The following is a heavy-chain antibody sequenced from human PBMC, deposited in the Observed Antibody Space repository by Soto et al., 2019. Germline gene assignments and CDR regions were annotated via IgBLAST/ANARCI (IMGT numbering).Heavy chain of an antibody. CDR3: ASVTFGGVVLAH. D-gene: IGHD3-16*01. Sequence: SETLSLTCTVSADSFSKYYWTWIRQPPGGGLEWIGYIYFNGNTNYNPSLKGRVTISRDTSKKQFSLNLSSVTAADTAVYSCASVTFGGVVLAHWGQGTLVTVSS. V-gene: IGHV4-59*01. J-gene: IGHJ4*02. CDR2: IYFNGNT. CDR1: ADSFSKYY.